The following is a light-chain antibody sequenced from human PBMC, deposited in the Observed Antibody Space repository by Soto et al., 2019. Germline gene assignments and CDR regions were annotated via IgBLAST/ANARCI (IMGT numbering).Light chain of an antibody. CDR1: SSDVGSYNL. J-gene: IGLJ3*02. V-gene: IGLV2-8*01. Sequence: QSALTQPASVSGSPGQSITISCTGTSSDVGSYNLVSWYQQHPGEAPKFIIFELNKRPSGVPDRFSGSKSGNTASLTVSGLQADDKATYYCSSYAGNYNWVFGGGTKLTVL. CDR2: ELN. CDR3: SSYAGNYNWV.